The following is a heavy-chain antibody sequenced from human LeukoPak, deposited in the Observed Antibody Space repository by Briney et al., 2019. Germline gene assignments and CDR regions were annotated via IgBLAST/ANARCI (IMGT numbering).Heavy chain of an antibody. CDR2: IYYSGST. Sequence: SETLSLTCTVSGDSVSSTSRYWSWIRQPPGKGLEWIGYIYYSGSTNYNPSLKSRVTISVDKSKNQFSLKLSSVTAADTAVYYCARAADNYYDSSGDAFDIWGQGTMVTVSS. CDR3: ARAADNYYDSSGDAFDI. J-gene: IGHJ3*02. CDR1: GDSVSSTSRY. V-gene: IGHV4-61*05. D-gene: IGHD3-22*01.